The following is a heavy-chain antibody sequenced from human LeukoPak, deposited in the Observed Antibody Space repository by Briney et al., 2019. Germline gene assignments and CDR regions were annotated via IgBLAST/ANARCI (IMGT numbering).Heavy chain of an antibody. D-gene: IGHD5-12*01. CDR2: INPNSGGT. CDR1: GYTFTGYY. V-gene: IGHV1-2*04. Sequence: GASVKVSCKASGYTFTGYYMHWVRQAPGQGLEWMGWINPNSGGTNYAQKFQGWVTMTRDTSISTAYMELSRLRSDDTAVYYCAREGYSGYGSNWFDPWGQGTLVTVSS. J-gene: IGHJ5*02. CDR3: AREGYSGYGSNWFDP.